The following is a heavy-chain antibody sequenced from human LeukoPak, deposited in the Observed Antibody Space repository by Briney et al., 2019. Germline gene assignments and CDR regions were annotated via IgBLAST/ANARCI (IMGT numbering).Heavy chain of an antibody. D-gene: IGHD2-2*01. CDR2: TIPIFGTA. V-gene: IGHV1-69*05. J-gene: IGHJ6*02. CDR3: AREEGMGYCSSTSCYDYYGMDV. CDR1: GGTFSSYA. Sequence: SVKVSCKASGGTFSSYAISWVRQAPGQGLEWMGGTIPIFGTANHAQKFQGRVTITTDESTSTAYMGLSSLRSEDTAVYYCAREEGMGYCSSTSCYDYYGMDVWGQGTTVTVSS.